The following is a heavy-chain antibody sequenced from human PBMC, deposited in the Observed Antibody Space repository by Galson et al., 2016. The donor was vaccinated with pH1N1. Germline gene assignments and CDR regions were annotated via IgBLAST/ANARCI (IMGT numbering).Heavy chain of an antibody. V-gene: IGHV2-70*04. D-gene: IGHD3-10*01. J-gene: IGHJ6*02. Sequence: PALVKPTQTLKPTCTFSGFSLSTFGVRVSWIRQSPGKALEWLARINWDDEKFYSPSLKTRLTISKDTSKDQVVLTMTNMDPVDTGTYYCARMGVASGGRYYYGMDVWGQGTTVTVSS. CDR2: INWDDEK. CDR3: ARMGVASGGRYYYGMDV. CDR1: GFSLSTFGVR.